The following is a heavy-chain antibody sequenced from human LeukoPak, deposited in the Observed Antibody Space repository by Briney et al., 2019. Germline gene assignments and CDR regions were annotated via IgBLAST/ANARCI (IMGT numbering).Heavy chain of an antibody. CDR2: ISSSSRYI. D-gene: IGHD1-26*01. CDR3: ARDGDSGSYRWEAFDI. Sequence: PGGSLRLSCAASGFTFSSYAMSWVRQAPGKGLEWVSSISSSSRYIYYADSVKGRFTISRDTSKYTLYLHMNSLRAEDTAVYYCARDGDSGSYRWEAFDIWGQGTMVTVSS. CDR1: GFTFSSYA. J-gene: IGHJ3*02. V-gene: IGHV3-23*01.